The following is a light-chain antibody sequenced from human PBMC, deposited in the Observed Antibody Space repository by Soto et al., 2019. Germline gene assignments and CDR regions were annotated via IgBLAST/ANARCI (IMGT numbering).Light chain of an antibody. V-gene: IGKV1-6*02. J-gene: IGKJ1*01. Sequence: IQMTQSPSSLSPSLGDTVTITCRASQDISNEVRWYDQKPLTAPNFLIYAAFSFHRWVPSKFCGSGSGTEFTLTISGLQPEGFATYYCLQERGYPRTFGQGTKVDIK. CDR1: QDISNE. CDR2: AAF. CDR3: LQERGYPRT.